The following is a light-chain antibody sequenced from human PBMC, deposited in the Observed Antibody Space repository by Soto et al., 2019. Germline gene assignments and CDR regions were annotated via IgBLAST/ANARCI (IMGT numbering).Light chain of an antibody. Sequence: IQLTQSPSSLSASVGDSVTIPCRASQGISSFLAWYQQKPGKAPKLLIYAASTLQSGVPSRFSGSGSGTDFTLTISSLQPEDFATYFCQPLNSYPITVGQGTRLDIK. CDR3: QPLNSYPIT. V-gene: IGKV1-9*01. J-gene: IGKJ5*01. CDR1: QGISSF. CDR2: AAS.